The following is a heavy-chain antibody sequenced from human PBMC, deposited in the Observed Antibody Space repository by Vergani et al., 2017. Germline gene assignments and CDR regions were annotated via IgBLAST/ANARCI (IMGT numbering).Heavy chain of an antibody. J-gene: IGHJ6*02. Sequence: QVQLQESGPGLVKPPGTPSLTCAVSGGSLSSSNWWSWVRQPPGKGLEWIGEIYHSGSTNYNPSLKSRVTISVDKTKNQFSLKLSSVTAADTAVYYCARVRWLPPLPTSRNYNYYGVDVWGQGTTVTVSS. CDR3: ARVRWLPPLPTSRNYNYYGVDV. CDR2: IYHSGST. CDR1: GGSLSSSNW. D-gene: IGHD4-23*01. V-gene: IGHV4-4*03.